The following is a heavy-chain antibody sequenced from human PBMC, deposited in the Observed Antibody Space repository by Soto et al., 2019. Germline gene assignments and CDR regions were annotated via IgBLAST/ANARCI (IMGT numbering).Heavy chain of an antibody. J-gene: IGHJ4*02. V-gene: IGHV4-31*03. CDR1: GDSISRYGFY. CDR3: AARGITLYPFDS. Sequence: QVQLQESGPGLVKPSQTLSLTCSVSGDSISRYGFYWSWIRQRPGKGLEWIGYISYSGNPYFNPSLRGRATISIDTSKNQFSLRLSSVTAADTAVYYCAARGITLYPFDSWGQGTLVTVSS. D-gene: IGHD3-10*01. CDR2: ISYSGNP.